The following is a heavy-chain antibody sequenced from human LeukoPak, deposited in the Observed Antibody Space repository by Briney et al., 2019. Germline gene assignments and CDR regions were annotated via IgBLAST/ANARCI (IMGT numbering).Heavy chain of an antibody. Sequence: GGSLRLSCAASGFTFSSYWMSWVRQAPGKGLEWVANIKQDGSEKYYVDSVKGRFTISRDNAKNTLYLQMNSLRAEDTAVYYCARVRYSGYDSLYYFDYWGQGTLVTVSS. V-gene: IGHV3-7*01. CDR3: ARVRYSGYDSLYYFDY. CDR1: GFTFSSYW. CDR2: IKQDGSEK. J-gene: IGHJ4*02. D-gene: IGHD5-12*01.